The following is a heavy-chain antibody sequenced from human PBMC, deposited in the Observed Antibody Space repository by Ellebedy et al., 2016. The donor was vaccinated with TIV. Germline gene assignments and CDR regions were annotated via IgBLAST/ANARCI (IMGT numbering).Heavy chain of an antibody. D-gene: IGHD3-16*01. CDR2: INARGGNT. CDR3: ARDPVGVGPAFDV. CDR1: GFTFSSGD. Sequence: PGGSLRLSCAASGFTFSSGDMSWVRQAPGKGLEWVPTINARGGNTYYGDSVKGRLTISRENSKNTLFLQMNSLRAEDTAIYFCARDPVGVGPAFDVWGQGTMVTVSS. J-gene: IGHJ3*01. V-gene: IGHV3-23*01.